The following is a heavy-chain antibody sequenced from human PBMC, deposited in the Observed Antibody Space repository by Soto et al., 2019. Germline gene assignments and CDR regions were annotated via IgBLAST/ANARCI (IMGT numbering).Heavy chain of an antibody. CDR3: ARAKVGIAARLHYYYYMDV. D-gene: IGHD6-6*01. J-gene: IGHJ6*03. Sequence: EVQLVESGGGLVQPGGSLRLSCAASGFTFSSYSMNWVRQAPGKGLEWVSYIRSSSSTIYYADSVKGRFTISRDNAKNSLYLQMNSLRAEDTAVYYCARAKVGIAARLHYYYYMDVWGKGTTVTVSS. CDR1: GFTFSSYS. CDR2: IRSSSSTI. V-gene: IGHV3-48*01.